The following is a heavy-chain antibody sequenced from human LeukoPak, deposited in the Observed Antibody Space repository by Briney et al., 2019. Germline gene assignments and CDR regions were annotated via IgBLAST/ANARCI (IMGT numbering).Heavy chain of an antibody. Sequence: SVKVSCKASGGTFSSYAISWVRQAPGQGLEWMGGIIPIFGTANYAQKFQGRVTITTDESTSTAYMELSSLRSEDTAVYYCATGRDGYILNDAFDIWGQGTMVTVSS. CDR1: GGTFSSYA. D-gene: IGHD5-24*01. J-gene: IGHJ3*02. CDR2: IIPIFGTA. V-gene: IGHV1-69*05. CDR3: ATGRDGYILNDAFDI.